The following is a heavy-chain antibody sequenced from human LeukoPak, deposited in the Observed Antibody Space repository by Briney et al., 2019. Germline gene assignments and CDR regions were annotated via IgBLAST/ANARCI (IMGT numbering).Heavy chain of an antibody. Sequence: ASVKVSCKASGYTFTSYGMSWVRQAPGQGLEWMGCISAYNGNTDYAQKLQGRVTMTTDTSTSTAYMELRSLRSDDTAVYYCASELPFHCSGGSCYTVPDYWGQGTLVTVSS. CDR1: GYTFTSYG. D-gene: IGHD2-15*01. CDR2: ISAYNGNT. J-gene: IGHJ4*02. V-gene: IGHV1-18*01. CDR3: ASELPFHCSGGSCYTVPDY.